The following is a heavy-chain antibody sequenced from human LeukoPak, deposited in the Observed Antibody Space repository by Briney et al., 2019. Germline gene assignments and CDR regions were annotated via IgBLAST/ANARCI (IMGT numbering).Heavy chain of an antibody. D-gene: IGHD1-1*01. J-gene: IGHJ6*02. Sequence: GSLRLSRAASGFTVSSNYMSWVRQAPGKGLEWVSVIYSGGSTYYADSVKGRFTISRDNSKNTLYLQMNSLRAEDTAVYYCARATGTTHYYYYGMDVWGQGTTVTVSS. CDR1: GFTVSSNY. CDR3: ARATGTTHYYYYGMDV. V-gene: IGHV3-53*01. CDR2: IYSGGST.